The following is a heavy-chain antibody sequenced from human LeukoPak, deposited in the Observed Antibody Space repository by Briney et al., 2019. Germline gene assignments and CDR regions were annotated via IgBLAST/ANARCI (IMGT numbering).Heavy chain of an antibody. V-gene: IGHV3-23*01. Sequence: GGSLRLSCAASGFTFSSYAMSWVRQAPGKGLEWVSGISGSGGSTYYADSVKGRFTISRDNAKNSLYLQMNSLRAEDTAVYYCARARSGYYTGYYFDYWGQGTLVTVSS. CDR3: ARARSGYYTGYYFDY. D-gene: IGHD3-3*01. CDR2: ISGSGGST. J-gene: IGHJ4*02. CDR1: GFTFSSYA.